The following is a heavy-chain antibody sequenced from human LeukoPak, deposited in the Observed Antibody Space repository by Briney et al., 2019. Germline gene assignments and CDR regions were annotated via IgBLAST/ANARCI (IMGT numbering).Heavy chain of an antibody. CDR2: ISYDGSNK. D-gene: IGHD5-18*01. CDR3: ARSGFTWVQHPYAMDV. Sequence: GGSLRLSCAASGFTFSSYAMHWVRQAPGKGLEWVAVISYDGSNKYYADSVKGRFTISRDNAKNSLYLQMNSLRAEDTAVYYCARSGFTWVQHPYAMDVWGPGTTVTVSS. CDR1: GFTFSSYA. J-gene: IGHJ6*02. V-gene: IGHV3-30-3*01.